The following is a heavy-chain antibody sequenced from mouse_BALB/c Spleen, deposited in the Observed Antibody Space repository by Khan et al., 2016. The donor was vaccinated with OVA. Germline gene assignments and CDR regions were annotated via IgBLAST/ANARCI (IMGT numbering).Heavy chain of an antibody. V-gene: IGHV3-1*02. CDR2: IHYSGST. CDR3: TRFYSYGSSLSY. D-gene: IGHD1-1*01. Sequence: EVQLQESGPDLVKPSQSLSLTCTVTGYSITSGYSWHWIRQFPGNKLEWMGYIHYSGSTDYNPSLTSRISITRNTSKNQFFLQLNSVTTDDTATYYCTRFYSYGSSLSYWGPGSLVTVSA. J-gene: IGHJ3*01. CDR1: GYSITSGYS.